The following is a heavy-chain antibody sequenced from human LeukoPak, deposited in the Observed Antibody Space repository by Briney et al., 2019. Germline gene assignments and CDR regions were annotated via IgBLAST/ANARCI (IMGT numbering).Heavy chain of an antibody. V-gene: IGHV3-23*01. Sequence: GGSLRLSCAASGFTFSSYAMSWVRQAPGKGLEWVSAISGSDGSTYYADSVKGRFTISRDNSKNTLYLQMNSLRAEDTAVYYCAKVGYYYDSSGYPPDFDYWGQGTLVTVSS. J-gene: IGHJ4*02. CDR2: ISGSDGST. CDR1: GFTFSSYA. D-gene: IGHD3-22*01. CDR3: AKVGYYYDSSGYPPDFDY.